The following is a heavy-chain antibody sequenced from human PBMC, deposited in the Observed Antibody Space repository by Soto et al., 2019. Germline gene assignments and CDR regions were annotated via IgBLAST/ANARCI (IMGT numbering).Heavy chain of an antibody. CDR2: IYYTGST. V-gene: IGHV4-39*01. Sequence: SETLSLTCTVSGGSISSSTYYWGWILQPPGKGLEWIGTIYYTGSTYYNPSLRSRVTISVDKSKNHFSLKLSSVTAADTAVYYRARHPGSSYAPLDFWGQGTLVTVSS. J-gene: IGHJ4*02. D-gene: IGHD1-26*01. CDR1: GGSISSSTYY. CDR3: ARHPGSSYAPLDF.